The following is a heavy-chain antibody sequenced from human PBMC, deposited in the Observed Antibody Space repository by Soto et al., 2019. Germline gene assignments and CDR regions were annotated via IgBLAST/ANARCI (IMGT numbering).Heavy chain of an antibody. CDR1: GYTFTSYD. CDR3: ARWPDGYYYYGMDV. CDR2: MNPNSGNT. J-gene: IGHJ6*02. V-gene: IGHV1-8*01. Sequence: QVQLVQSGAXXKKPXASVKVSCKASGYTFTSYDINWVRQATGQGLEWMGWMNPNSGNTGYAQKFQGRVTMTRNTSISTAYMELSSLRSEDTAVYYCARWPDGYYYYGMDVWGQGTTVTVSS.